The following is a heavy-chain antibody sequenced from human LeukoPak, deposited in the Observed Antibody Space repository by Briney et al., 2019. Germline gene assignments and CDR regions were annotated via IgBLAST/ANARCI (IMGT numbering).Heavy chain of an antibody. CDR2: IYSGGST. Sequence: GGSLRLSCAASGFTVSSNYMSWVRQAPGKGLEWVSVIYSGGSTYYADSVKGRFTISRDNSKNTPYLQMNSLRAEDTAVYYCARIYSGSYYFRYYYYYYMDVWGKGTTVTISS. CDR1: GFTVSSNY. J-gene: IGHJ6*03. V-gene: IGHV3-66*01. D-gene: IGHD1-26*01. CDR3: ARIYSGSYYFRYYYYYYMDV.